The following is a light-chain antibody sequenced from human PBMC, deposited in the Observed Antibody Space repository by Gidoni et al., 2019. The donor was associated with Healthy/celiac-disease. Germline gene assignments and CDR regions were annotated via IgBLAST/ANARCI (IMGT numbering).Light chain of an antibody. J-gene: IGKJ1*01. CDR3: QQSYSTPWT. Sequence: DTQMTQSPSSLSASVGDRVTITCRASQSISSYLNSYQQKPGKAPKLLIYAASSLQSGVPSRFSGSGSGTDFTLTISSLQPEDFATYYCQQSYSTPWTCGQGTKVEIK. CDR2: AAS. V-gene: IGKV1-39*01. CDR1: QSISSY.